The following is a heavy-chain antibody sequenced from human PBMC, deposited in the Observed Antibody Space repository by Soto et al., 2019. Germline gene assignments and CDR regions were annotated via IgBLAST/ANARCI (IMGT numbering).Heavy chain of an antibody. Sequence: QVQLQESGPGLVKPSETLSLTCIVPGGSVSIGTYYWSWIRQPPGKGLEWIGFIHYSGSTNYNPSLKSRVTMSVDTSKNQFSLKLTSVNAADTAVYYCTRGGDAYKNGHWGQGTLVTVSS. CDR3: TRGGDAYKNGH. CDR2: IHYSGST. J-gene: IGHJ4*02. V-gene: IGHV4-61*01. D-gene: IGHD2-21*01. CDR1: GGSVSIGTYY.